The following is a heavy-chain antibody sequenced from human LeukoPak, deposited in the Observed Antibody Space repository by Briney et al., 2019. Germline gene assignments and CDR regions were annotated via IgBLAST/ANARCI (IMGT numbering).Heavy chain of an antibody. J-gene: IGHJ4*02. Sequence: GGSLRLSCAASGFTFDDYAMHWVRQAPGKGLEWVSGISWNSGSIGYADSVKGRFTISRDNAKNSLYLQMNSLRAEDTALYYCAKGFYSSGWYGDYWRQGTLVTVSS. CDR1: GFTFDDYA. V-gene: IGHV3-9*01. D-gene: IGHD6-19*01. CDR3: AKGFYSSGWYGDY. CDR2: ISWNSGSI.